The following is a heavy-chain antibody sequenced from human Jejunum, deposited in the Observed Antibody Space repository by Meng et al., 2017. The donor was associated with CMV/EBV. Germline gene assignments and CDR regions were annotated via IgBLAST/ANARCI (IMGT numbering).Heavy chain of an antibody. CDR3: AKDLGGLWGLGGMDV. J-gene: IGHJ6*02. D-gene: IGHD3-16*01. V-gene: IGHV3-30*02. CDR2: IRYNGTNT. Sequence: GFTFNNFGMDWGRQAPGKGLEWVAIIRYNGTNTYYGDSVQGRFIVSRDSSKNTLFLQMNGLRPDDTSVYYCAKDLGGLWGLGGMDVWGQGTTVTVSS. CDR1: GFTFNNFG.